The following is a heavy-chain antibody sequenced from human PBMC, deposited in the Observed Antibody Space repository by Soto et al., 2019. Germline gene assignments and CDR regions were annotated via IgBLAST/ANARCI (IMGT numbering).Heavy chain of an antibody. J-gene: IGHJ5*02. CDR3: AHTDCADETNWFDP. CDR1: GFSLSTSGVG. Sequence: QITLKESGPTLVKPTQTLTLTCTFSGFSLSTSGVGVGWIRQPPGKALEWLALIYWNDDKRYSPSLKSRLTITNDTSKNQVVLTMTNMDPVDTATYYCAHTDCADETNWFDPWGQGTLVTASS. D-gene: IGHD2-21*02. CDR2: IYWNDDK. V-gene: IGHV2-5*01.